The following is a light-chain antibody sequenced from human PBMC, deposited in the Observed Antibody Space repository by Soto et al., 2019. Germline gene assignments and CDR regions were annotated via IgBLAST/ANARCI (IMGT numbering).Light chain of an antibody. CDR2: DAS. CDR3: HQYNSTSPT. Sequence: DTHSTQSPSTLSASIGARVTIRCRAGQIISNWLAWYQQKPGQSPKLLIYDASSRASGVPSRFSGSGSGTEFTLTINSLQPDDFAMYYCHQYNSTSPTFGQGTKVDIK. V-gene: IGKV1-5*01. J-gene: IGKJ1*01. CDR1: QIISNW.